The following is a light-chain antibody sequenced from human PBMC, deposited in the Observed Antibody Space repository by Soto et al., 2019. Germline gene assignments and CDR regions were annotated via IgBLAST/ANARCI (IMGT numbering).Light chain of an antibody. CDR3: QQYSYLPYT. J-gene: IGKJ2*01. CDR1: QRVSSRN. Sequence: EIVLTQSPGTLSLSPRERATLSCSASQRVSSRNLAGYQQKPCQAPRLLIYDASSRATGIPDRFSGSGSVTEFTLTINRLEPEDLAVYFCQQYSYLPYTFGQGTKLEVK. CDR2: DAS. V-gene: IGKV3-20*01.